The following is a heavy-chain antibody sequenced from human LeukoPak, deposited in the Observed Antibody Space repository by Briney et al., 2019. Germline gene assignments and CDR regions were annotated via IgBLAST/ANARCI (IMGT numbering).Heavy chain of an antibody. CDR2: IHESGST. J-gene: IGHJ4*02. Sequence: PSGTLSLTCAVSGFSMSSNNWWSWVRQPPGEGLEWIGEIHESGSTNYNPSLKSRVTISVDKSKDQFSLKLSSVTAADTAVYYCARHEGFSQKDWGQGTQVTVS. V-gene: IGHV4-4*02. CDR3: ARHEGFSQKD. CDR1: GFSMSSNNW.